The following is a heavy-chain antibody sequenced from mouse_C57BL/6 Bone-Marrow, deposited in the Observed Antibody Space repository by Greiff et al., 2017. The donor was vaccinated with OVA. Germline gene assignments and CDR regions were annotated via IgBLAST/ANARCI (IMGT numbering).Heavy chain of an antibody. D-gene: IGHD1-1*01. CDR3: ARYYYGSSFDY. CDR2: IYPRSGNT. Sequence: QVQLKQSGAELVRPGASVKLSCKASGYTFTSYGISWVKQRTGQGLEWIGEIYPRSGNTYYNEKFKGKATLTADKSSSTAYMELRSLTSEDSAVYFCARYYYGSSFDYWGQGTTLTVSS. V-gene: IGHV1-81*01. CDR1: GYTFTSYG. J-gene: IGHJ2*01.